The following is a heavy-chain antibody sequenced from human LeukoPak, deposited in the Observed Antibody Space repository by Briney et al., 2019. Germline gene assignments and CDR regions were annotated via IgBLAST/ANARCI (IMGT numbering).Heavy chain of an antibody. D-gene: IGHD2-15*01. CDR2: ISDSSITM. J-gene: IGHJ5*02. CDR1: GFTFSSRN. V-gene: IGHV3-48*04. Sequence: GGSPRLSCAASGFTFSSRNMVWVRQPPGKGLEWISYISDSSITMYDADSVKGRFTISRDNAKNSLYLEMNSLRAEDTAVYYCARDGGFCSGGFCYRLFDPWGQGTLVTVSS. CDR3: ARDGGFCSGGFCYRLFDP.